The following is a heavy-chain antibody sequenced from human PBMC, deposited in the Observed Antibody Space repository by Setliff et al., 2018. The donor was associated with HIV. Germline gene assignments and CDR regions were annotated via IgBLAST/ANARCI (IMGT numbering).Heavy chain of an antibody. CDR2: IYSGGTI. Sequence: PGGSLRLSCAASGFTVSSNYMNWVRQAPGKGLEWVSIIYSGGTIYYADSVKGRFTISRDNSKNTLYLQMNSLRVEDTAVYHCARSPQGGYFDYWGQGTLVTVSS. J-gene: IGHJ4*03. CDR3: ARSPQGGYFDY. V-gene: IGHV3-53*01. CDR1: GFTVSSNY.